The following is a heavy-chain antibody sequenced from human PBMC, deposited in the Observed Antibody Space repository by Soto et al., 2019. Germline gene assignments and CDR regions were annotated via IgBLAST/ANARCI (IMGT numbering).Heavy chain of an antibody. J-gene: IGHJ5*02. CDR3: ARDKGVAAAGITWFDP. V-gene: IGHV4-4*07. Sequence: XQSLPLPCTVSGASIDSYPWSWIRQPAGKGLEWIGHIHSSGSTNYNPSLKSRVTMSVDTSKNQFSLRLMSLTAADTAVYYCARDKGVAAAGITWFDPWGQGSLVTVSS. CDR2: IHSSGST. D-gene: IGHD6-13*01. CDR1: GASIDSYP.